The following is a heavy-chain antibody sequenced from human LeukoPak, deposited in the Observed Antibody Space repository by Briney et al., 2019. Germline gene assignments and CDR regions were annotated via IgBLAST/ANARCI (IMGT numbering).Heavy chain of an antibody. J-gene: IGHJ4*02. CDR2: INHSGST. D-gene: IGHD3-9*01. V-gene: IGHV4-34*01. CDR3: ARGIILRYFDWPYYFDY. CDR1: GGSFSGYY. Sequence: SETLSLTCAVYGGSFSGYYWSWIRQPPGKGLEWIGEINHSGSTNYNPSLKRRVTISVDTSKNQFSLKLSSVTAADTAVYYCARGIILRYFDWPYYFDYWGQGTLVTVSS.